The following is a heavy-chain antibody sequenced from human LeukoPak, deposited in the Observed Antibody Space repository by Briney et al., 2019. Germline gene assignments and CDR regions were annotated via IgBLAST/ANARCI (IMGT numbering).Heavy chain of an antibody. CDR2: INPNSGGT. CDR1: GYTFTGYY. V-gene: IGHV1-2*02. J-gene: IGHJ4*02. D-gene: IGHD4-17*01. CDR3: AKSYGDYVDYFDY. Sequence: GASVKVSCKASGYTFTGYYMHWVRQAPGQGLEWMGWINPNSGGTNYAQKFQGRVTMTEDTSTDTAYMELSSLRSEDTAVYYCAKSYGDYVDYFDYWGQGTLVTVSS.